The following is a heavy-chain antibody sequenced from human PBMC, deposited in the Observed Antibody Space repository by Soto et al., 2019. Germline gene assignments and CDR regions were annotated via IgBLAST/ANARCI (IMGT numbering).Heavy chain of an antibody. Sequence: PGGSLRLSCAASGFTFSSYSMNWVRQAPGKGLEWVSYISSSSSTIYYADSVKGRFTISRDNAKNSLYLQMSSLRDEDTAVYYCARDLLAWNDQVYYFDYWGQGTLVTVSS. CDR3: ARDLLAWNDQVYYFDY. V-gene: IGHV3-48*02. CDR2: ISSSSSTI. J-gene: IGHJ4*02. D-gene: IGHD1-1*01. CDR1: GFTFSSYS.